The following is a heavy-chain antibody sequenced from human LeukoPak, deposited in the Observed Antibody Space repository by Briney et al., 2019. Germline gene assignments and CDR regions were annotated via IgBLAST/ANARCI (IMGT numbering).Heavy chain of an antibody. D-gene: IGHD6-13*01. CDR3: ASLSIAAAGIDYYYYYGMDV. CDR2: INTNTGNP. V-gene: IGHV7-4-1*02. Sequence: GASVKVSCKASGYTFTDSYMDWVRQAPGQGLEWMGWINTNTGNPTYAQGFTGRFVFSLDTSVSTAYLQISSLKAEDTAVYYCASLSIAAAGIDYYYYYGMDVWGQGTTVTVSS. CDR1: GYTFTDSY. J-gene: IGHJ6*02.